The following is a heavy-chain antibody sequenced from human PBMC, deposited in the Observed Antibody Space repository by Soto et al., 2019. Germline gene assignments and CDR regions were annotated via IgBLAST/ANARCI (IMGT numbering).Heavy chain of an antibody. CDR3: DRLNAHWVANSCKGYYGMDV. CDR1: GGSVSSNSYS. Sequence: SETLSLTCTVSGGSVSSNSYSWGWIRQSPGKGLEWIATIYSTYKTYYNPSILSRVTISVDTSMNGLSPRLSSVTAADTALYYSDRLNAHWVANSCKGYYGMDVWRQGIMVTVSS. D-gene: IGHD2-15*01. CDR2: IYSTYKT. V-gene: IGHV4-39*01. J-gene: IGHJ6*02.